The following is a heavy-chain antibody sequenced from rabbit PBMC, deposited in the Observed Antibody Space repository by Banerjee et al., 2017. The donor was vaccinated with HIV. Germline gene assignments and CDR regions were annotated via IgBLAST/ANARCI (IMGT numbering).Heavy chain of an antibody. CDR2: IDAGSSGKT. V-gene: IGHV1S45*01. J-gene: IGHJ4*01. CDR3: ARDDADYYGYDLDL. D-gene: IGHD6-1*01. CDR1: GFSFSNRYV. Sequence: QEQLKETGGGLVQPGGSLTLSCKASGFSFSNRYVMCWVRQAPGKGLEWIACIDAGSSGKTYYASWAKGRFTISKTSSTTVTVQMTSLTAADTATYFYARDDADYYGYDLDLWGPGTLVTVS.